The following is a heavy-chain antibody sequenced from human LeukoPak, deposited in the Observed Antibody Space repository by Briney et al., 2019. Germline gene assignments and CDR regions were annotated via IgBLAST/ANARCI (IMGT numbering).Heavy chain of an antibody. CDR3: ARRGGDFWSGRWFDP. V-gene: IGHV5-51*01. J-gene: IGHJ5*02. Sequence: GASLQISCKGSGYSFTSYWIGWVRQLPGKGLEWMGIIYPGDSDTRYSPSFQGQVTISADKSISTAYLQWSSLKASDTAMYYCARRGGDFWSGRWFDPWGQGTLVTVSS. CDR1: GYSFTSYW. CDR2: IYPGDSDT. D-gene: IGHD3-3*01.